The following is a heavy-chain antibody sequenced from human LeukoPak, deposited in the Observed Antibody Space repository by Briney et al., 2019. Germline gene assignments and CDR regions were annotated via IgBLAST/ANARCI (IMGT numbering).Heavy chain of an antibody. CDR3: ARDLYWNDYVWGSYRWSMDV. CDR1: GFTFSSYD. J-gene: IGHJ6*03. V-gene: IGHV3-13*03. Sequence: GGSLRLSCAACGFTFSSYDMHWVRQATGKGLEWASAIGTAGDTYYPGSVKGQFTISRENAKNSLYLQMNSLRAGDTAVYYCARDLYWNDYVWGSYRWSMDVWGKGTTVTVSS. CDR2: IGTAGDT. D-gene: IGHD3-16*02.